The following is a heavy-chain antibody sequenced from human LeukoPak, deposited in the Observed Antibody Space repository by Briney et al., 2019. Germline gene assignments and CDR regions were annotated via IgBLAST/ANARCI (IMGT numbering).Heavy chain of an antibody. CDR2: INHSGST. CDR1: GGSFSGYY. V-gene: IGHV4-34*01. J-gene: IGHJ5*02. Sequence: SETLSLTCAVYGGSFSGYYWSWIRQPPGKGLEWIGEINHSGSTNYNPSLKSRVTISVETSKNQFSLKLSSVTAADTAVYYCARLDIVVVPAARNWFDPWGRGTLVTVSS. D-gene: IGHD2-2*03. CDR3: ARLDIVVVPAARNWFDP.